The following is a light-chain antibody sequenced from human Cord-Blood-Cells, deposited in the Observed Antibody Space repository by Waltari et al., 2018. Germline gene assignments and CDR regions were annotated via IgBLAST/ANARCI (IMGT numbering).Light chain of an antibody. V-gene: IGLV1-47*01. Sequence: QSVLTQPPSASGTPGQRVTISCSGSSSNIGSNYVYWYQQLPGTAPNLLIYRNNQRPSGVPARFSGSKSGTSASRAISGLRSEDEADYYCAAWDDSLSGPVFGGGTKLTVL. J-gene: IGLJ2*01. CDR1: SSNIGSNY. CDR2: RNN. CDR3: AAWDDSLSGPV.